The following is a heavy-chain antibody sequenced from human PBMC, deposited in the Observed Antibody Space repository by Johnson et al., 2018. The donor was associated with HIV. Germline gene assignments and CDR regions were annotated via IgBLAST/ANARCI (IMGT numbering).Heavy chain of an antibody. CDR1: GFTFDDYA. CDR3: AKGFFELDDAFDI. Sequence: VYLVESGGGLVQPGRSLRLSCAASGFTFDDYAMHWVRQAPGKGLEWVSGIRWNSGSIGSADSVKGRFTISRDNAKNSLYLQMNSLRAEDTAVYYCAKGFFELDDAFDIWGQGTMVTVSS. J-gene: IGHJ3*02. D-gene: IGHD3/OR15-3a*01. CDR2: IRWNSGSI. V-gene: IGHV3-9*01.